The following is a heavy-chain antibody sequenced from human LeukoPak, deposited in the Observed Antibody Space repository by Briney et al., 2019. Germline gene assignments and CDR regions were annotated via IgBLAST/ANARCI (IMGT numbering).Heavy chain of an antibody. CDR2: ISSSGSTI. V-gene: IGHV3-48*03. J-gene: IGHJ4*02. CDR3: AREFEDTAMVT. CDR1: GFTFSSCE. D-gene: IGHD5-18*01. Sequence: PGGSLRLSCAASGFTFSSCEMNWVRQAPGKGLEWVSYISSSGSTIYYADSVKGRFTISRDNAKNSLYLQMNSLRAEDTAVYYCAREFEDTAMVTWGQGTLVTVSS.